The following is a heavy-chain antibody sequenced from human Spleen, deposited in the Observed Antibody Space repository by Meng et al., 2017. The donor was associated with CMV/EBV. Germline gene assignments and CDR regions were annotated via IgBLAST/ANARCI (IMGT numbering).Heavy chain of an antibody. CDR1: GFTFSSYW. D-gene: IGHD1-7*01. Sequence: ETLSLTCAASGFTFSSYWMSWVRQAPGKGLEWVANIKQDGSEKYYVDSVKGRFTISRDNAKNSLYLQMNSLRAEDTAVYYCARDLNYFFDYWGQGTLVTVSS. CDR3: ARDLNYFFDY. J-gene: IGHJ4*02. V-gene: IGHV3-7*01. CDR2: IKQDGSEK.